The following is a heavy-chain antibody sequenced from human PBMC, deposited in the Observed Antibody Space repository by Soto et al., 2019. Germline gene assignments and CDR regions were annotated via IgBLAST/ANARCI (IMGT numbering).Heavy chain of an antibody. Sequence: PSETLSLTCTVSGGSISSYYWSWIRQPPGKGLEWIGEINHSGSTNYNPSLKSRVTISVDTSKNQFSLKLSSVTAADTAVYYCARILTGELYYFDYWGQGTLVTVSS. D-gene: IGHD3-9*01. J-gene: IGHJ4*02. CDR1: GGSISSYY. CDR3: ARILTGELYYFDY. V-gene: IGHV4-34*01. CDR2: INHSGST.